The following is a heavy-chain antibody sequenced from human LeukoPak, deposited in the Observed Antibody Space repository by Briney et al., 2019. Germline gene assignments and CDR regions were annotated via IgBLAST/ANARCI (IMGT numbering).Heavy chain of an antibody. CDR3: ARDSRYDLLGIGYYMDV. CDR1: GFTFSSYG. Sequence: GGSLRLSCAASGFTFSSYGMHWVRQAPGKGLEWVAVISYDGSNKYYADSVKGRFTISRDNSKNTLYLQMNSLRAEDTAVYYCARDSRYDLLGIGYYMDVWGKGTTVTVSS. CDR2: ISYDGSNK. D-gene: IGHD5-12*01. J-gene: IGHJ6*03. V-gene: IGHV3-30*03.